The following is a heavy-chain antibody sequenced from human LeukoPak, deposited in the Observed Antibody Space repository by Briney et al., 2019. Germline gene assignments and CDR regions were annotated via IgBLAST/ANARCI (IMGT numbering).Heavy chain of an antibody. CDR2: INHSGST. D-gene: IGHD4-23*01. CDR3: ARGRWADY. J-gene: IGHJ4*02. V-gene: IGHV4-34*01. CDR1: GGSFSGYY. Sequence: SETLSLTCAVYGGSFSGYYWSWIRQPPGKGLEWIGEINHSGSTNYNPSLKSRVTISVDTSKNQFSLKLSSVTAADTAVYYCARGRWADYWGQGTLVTVSS.